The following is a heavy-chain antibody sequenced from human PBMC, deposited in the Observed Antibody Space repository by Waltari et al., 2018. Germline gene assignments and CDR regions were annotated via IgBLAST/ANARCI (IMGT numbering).Heavy chain of an antibody. Sequence: EVQLVESGGGLVKPGGSLRLSCAASGFTFSSDRMSWVRQAPGKGLEWVSSITIASSYIYDADSVKGRFTISRDNAKNSLYLQMNSLTAEDTAVYYCAREAVTMVRGITTFDYWGQGTLVTVSS. CDR3: AREAVTMVRGITTFDY. J-gene: IGHJ4*02. V-gene: IGHV3-21*01. CDR2: ITIASSYI. CDR1: GFTFSSDR. D-gene: IGHD3-10*01.